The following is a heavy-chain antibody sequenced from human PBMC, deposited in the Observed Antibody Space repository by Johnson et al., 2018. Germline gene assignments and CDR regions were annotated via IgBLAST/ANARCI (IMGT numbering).Heavy chain of an antibody. CDR1: GFTFSSYG. CDR3: AKDPSSGWYGYYYMDV. Sequence: QVQLVESGGGVVQPGRSLRLSCAASGFTFSSYGMHWVRQAPGKGLEWVAVISYDGSNKYYADSVKGRFTISRDNSKNTLYVQMNSLRAEDTAVYYCAKDPSSGWYGYYYMDVWGKGTTVTVSS. J-gene: IGHJ6*03. CDR2: ISYDGSNK. V-gene: IGHV3-30*18. D-gene: IGHD6-19*01.